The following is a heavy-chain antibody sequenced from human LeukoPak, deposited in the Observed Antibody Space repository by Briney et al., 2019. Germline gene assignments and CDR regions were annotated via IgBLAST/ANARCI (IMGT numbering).Heavy chain of an antibody. J-gene: IGHJ4*02. D-gene: IGHD1-26*01. CDR2: IYYSGST. Sequence: SETLSLTCTVSGGSISSYYWSWIRQPPGKGLEWIGYIYYSGSTNYNPSLKSRVTISVDTSKNQFSLNLSSVTATDTAVYYCARRWGGATSGFDYWGQGTLVTVSS. CDR1: GGSISSYY. CDR3: ARRWGGATSGFDY. V-gene: IGHV4-59*08.